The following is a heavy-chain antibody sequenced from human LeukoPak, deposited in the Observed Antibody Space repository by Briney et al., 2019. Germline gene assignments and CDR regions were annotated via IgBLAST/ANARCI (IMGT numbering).Heavy chain of an antibody. V-gene: IGHV1-2*02. CDR2: INPNSGGT. J-gene: IGHJ4*02. D-gene: IGHD3-22*01. Sequence: ASVKVSCTASGYTFTGYYMHWVRQAPGQGLEWMGWINPNSGGTNYAQKFQGRVTMTRDTSISTAYMELSRLRSDDTAVYYCAARRYYYDSSGYQGMLDYWGQGTLVTVSS. CDR3: AARRYYYDSSGYQGMLDY. CDR1: GYTFTGYY.